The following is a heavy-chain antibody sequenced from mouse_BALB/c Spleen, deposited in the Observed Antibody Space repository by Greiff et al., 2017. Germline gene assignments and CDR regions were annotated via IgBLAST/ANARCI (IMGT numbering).Heavy chain of an antibody. D-gene: IGHD3-3*01. CDR3: TRAGDEAWFAY. J-gene: IGHJ3*01. CDR1: GFTFSSYT. CDR2: ISSGGSYT. Sequence: EVQLVESGGGLVKPGGSLKLSCAASGFTFSSYTMSWVRQTPEKRLEWVATISSGGSYTYYPDSVKGRFTISRDNAKNTLYLQMSSLKSEDTAMYYCTRAGDEAWFAYWGQGTLVTVSA. V-gene: IGHV5-6-4*01.